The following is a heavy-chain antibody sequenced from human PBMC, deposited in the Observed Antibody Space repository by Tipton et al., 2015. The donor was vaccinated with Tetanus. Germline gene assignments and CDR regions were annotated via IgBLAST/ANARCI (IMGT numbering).Heavy chain of an antibody. J-gene: IGHJ4*02. Sequence: TLSLTCTVSGISVSTSDYYWTWVRQPPGKGLEWIGYIYYSGSTYYNPSLKSRVTISVDTSKNQFSLKLSSVTAADTAVYYCSSSPGNHYLAFFDYWGRGTLVTVSS. V-gene: IGHV4-30-4*08. CDR2: IYYSGST. CDR1: GISVSTSDYY. CDR3: SSSPGNHYLAFFDY. D-gene: IGHD2/OR15-2a*01.